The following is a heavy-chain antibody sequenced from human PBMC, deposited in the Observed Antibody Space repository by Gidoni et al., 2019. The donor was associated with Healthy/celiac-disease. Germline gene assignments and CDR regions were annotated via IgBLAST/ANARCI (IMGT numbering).Heavy chain of an antibody. V-gene: IGHV3-66*01. Sequence: EVQLVESGGGLVQPGGSLRLSCAASGFTVSSHPMSGVRQAPGKGLEWVSVVYCGGSTYYADSGKGRFTNSRDNSKNTLYLQMNSLRAEDTAVYYCARGPNRYQFYGDYLEYGMDVWGQGTTVTVSS. J-gene: IGHJ6*02. CDR2: VYCGGST. CDR3: ARGPNRYQFYGDYLEYGMDV. D-gene: IGHD4-17*01. CDR1: GFTVSSHP.